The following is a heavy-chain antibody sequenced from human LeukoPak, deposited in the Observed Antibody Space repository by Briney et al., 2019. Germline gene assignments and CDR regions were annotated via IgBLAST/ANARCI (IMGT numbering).Heavy chain of an antibody. CDR3: ARGGYSYGYWFDP. Sequence: AGGSLRLSCAASGFTVSSNYMSWVRQAPGKGLEWVSVIYSGGSTYYADSVKGRFTISRDNSKNTLYLQMNSLRAEDTAVYYCARGGYSYGYWFDPWGQGTLVTVSS. V-gene: IGHV3-53*01. J-gene: IGHJ5*02. CDR2: IYSGGST. CDR1: GFTVSSNY. D-gene: IGHD5-18*01.